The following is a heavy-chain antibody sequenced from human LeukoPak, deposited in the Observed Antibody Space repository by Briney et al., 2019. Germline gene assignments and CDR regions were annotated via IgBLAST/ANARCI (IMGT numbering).Heavy chain of an antibody. V-gene: IGHV3-21*01. J-gene: IGHJ6*03. D-gene: IGHD6-6*01. CDR2: ISTSSIYI. Sequence: GGSLRLSCAASGFTFSSYSMNWVRQAPGKGLEWVSSISTSSIYIYYADSVKGRFTISRDNAKKSLYLHMNSLRAEDTAVYYCARDWGVSARPGYMDVWGKGTTVTVSS. CDR3: ARDWGVSARPGYMDV. CDR1: GFTFSSYS.